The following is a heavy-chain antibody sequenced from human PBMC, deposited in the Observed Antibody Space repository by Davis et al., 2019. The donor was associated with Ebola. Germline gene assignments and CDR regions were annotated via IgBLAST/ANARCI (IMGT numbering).Heavy chain of an antibody. CDR1: GYTFTGYY. J-gene: IGHJ6*02. V-gene: IGHV1-2*02. CDR2: INPNSGGT. Sequence: ASVKVSCKASGYTFTGYYMHWVRQAPGQGLEWMGWINPNSGGTNYAQKFQGRVTMTRDTSISTAYMELSRLRSDDTAVYYCAREKLVWFGELLYYYYGMDVWGQGTTVTVSS. D-gene: IGHD3-10*01. CDR3: AREKLVWFGELLYYYYGMDV.